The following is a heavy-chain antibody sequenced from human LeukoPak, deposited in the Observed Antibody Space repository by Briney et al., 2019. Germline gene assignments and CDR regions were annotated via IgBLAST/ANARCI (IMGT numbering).Heavy chain of an antibody. Sequence: SVKVSCKASVGTFSSYAISWVRQAPGQGLEWMGGIIPIFGTANYAQKFQGRVTITADESTSTAYMELSSLRSEDTAVYYCARGSSDYYGSGSYSLPSYYFDYWGQGTLVTVSS. D-gene: IGHD3-10*01. V-gene: IGHV1-69*13. CDR2: IIPIFGTA. CDR3: ARGSSDYYGSGSYSLPSYYFDY. CDR1: VGTFSSYA. J-gene: IGHJ4*02.